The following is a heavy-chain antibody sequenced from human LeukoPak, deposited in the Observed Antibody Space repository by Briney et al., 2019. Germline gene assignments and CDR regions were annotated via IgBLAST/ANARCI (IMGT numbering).Heavy chain of an antibody. D-gene: IGHD2-15*01. V-gene: IGHV3-74*03. CDR3: ARLGGFDFGFAFDM. CDR2: INRDGTDT. Sequence: GGSLRLSCAASGFDLSNHWMHWVRQAPGKGLVWDSRINRDGTDTTYEESMKGRFTISRDNAKNILYLQMNSLRAEDTAVYYCARLGGFDFGFAFDMWGQGTMVTVS. J-gene: IGHJ3*02. CDR1: GFDLSNHW.